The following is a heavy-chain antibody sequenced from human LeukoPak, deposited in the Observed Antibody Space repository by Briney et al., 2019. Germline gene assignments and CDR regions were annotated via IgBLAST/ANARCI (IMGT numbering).Heavy chain of an antibody. CDR1: GYTFTGYY. CDR2: INPNSGGT. J-gene: IGHJ4*02. Sequence: GASVKVSCNASGYTFTGYYMHWVRQAPGQGLEWMGRINPNSGGTNYAQKFQGRVTMTRDTSISTAYMELSRLRSDDTAVYYCARDLVSIAAAETVYWGQGTLVTVSS. CDR3: ARDLVSIAAAETVY. V-gene: IGHV1-2*06. D-gene: IGHD6-13*01.